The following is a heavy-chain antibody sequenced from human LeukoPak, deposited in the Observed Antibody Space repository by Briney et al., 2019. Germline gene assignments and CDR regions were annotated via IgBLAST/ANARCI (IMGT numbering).Heavy chain of an antibody. CDR2: INPNGGSA. Sequence: ASMKVSCKASGYTFPNYHIHWVRQAPGQGLEWLGIINPNGGSASYAQRFQGRVTMTRDTSTTTDYMELSRLRSDDTAVYYCARDQWLVRGNWFDPWGQGTLVTVSS. J-gene: IGHJ5*02. D-gene: IGHD6-19*01. CDR3: ARDQWLVRGNWFDP. V-gene: IGHV1-46*01. CDR1: GYTFPNYH.